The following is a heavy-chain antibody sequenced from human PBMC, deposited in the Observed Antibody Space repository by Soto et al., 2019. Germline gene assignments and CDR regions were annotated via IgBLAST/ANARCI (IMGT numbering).Heavy chain of an antibody. D-gene: IGHD6-13*01. J-gene: IGHJ1*01. V-gene: IGHV3-9*01. CDR2: INWNSGSI. CDR3: VKDECINWYSGHFRH. Sequence: EVQLVESGGGLVQPGRSLRLSCAASGFTFDDYAMHWVRQVPGKGLEWVSGINWNSGSIGYGDSVKGRFAISRDNAKNSLHLQMNCLRAEDTAFYYCVKDECINWYSGHFRHWGQGTLVTVSS. CDR1: GFTFDDYA.